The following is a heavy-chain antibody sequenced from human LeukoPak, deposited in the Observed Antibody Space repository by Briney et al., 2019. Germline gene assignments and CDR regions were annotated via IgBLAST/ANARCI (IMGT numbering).Heavy chain of an antibody. J-gene: IGHJ6*02. V-gene: IGHV3-33*08. Sequence: PGGSLRLSCAASGFTFSSYGMHWVRQAPGKGLEWVAVIWYDGSNKYYADSVKGRFTISRDNSKNTLYLQMNSLRAEDTAVYYCAGDAVFGAAKYYYGMDVWGQGTTVTVSS. CDR3: AGDAVFGAAKYYYGMDV. CDR1: GFTFSSYG. D-gene: IGHD3-3*01. CDR2: IWYDGSNK.